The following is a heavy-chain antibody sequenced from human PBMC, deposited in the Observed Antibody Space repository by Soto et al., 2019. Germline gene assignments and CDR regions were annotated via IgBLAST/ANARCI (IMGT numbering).Heavy chain of an antibody. CDR1: GGTFSNYP. CDR3: ARGNHRWLQLWYFDL. CDR2: IIPIFGTV. Sequence: QVQLVQSGAEVKKPGSSVKVSCKASGGTFSNYPISWVRQAPGQGLEWMGGIIPIFGTVNYAQKFQGRVTITAHESTSTAYMELSSRRSEDTAVYYCARGNHRWLQLWYFDLWGRGTLVTVSS. D-gene: IGHD5-12*01. V-gene: IGHV1-69*12. J-gene: IGHJ2*01.